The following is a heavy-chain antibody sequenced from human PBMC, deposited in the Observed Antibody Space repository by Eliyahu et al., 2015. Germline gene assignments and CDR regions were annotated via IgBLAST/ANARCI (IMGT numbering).Heavy chain of an antibody. CDR1: GGSFXGYY. V-gene: IGHV4-34*01. CDR3: ARGGRYSSGWYGRGNWFDP. J-gene: IGHJ5*02. CDR2: IXHSGXT. D-gene: IGHD6-19*01. Sequence: QVQLQQWGAGLLKPSETLSLTCAVYGGSFXGYYWXWIXQPPGKGLEWXGEIXHSGXTNYNPSLKSRVTISVDTSKNQFSLKLSSVTAADTAVYYCARGGRYSSGWYGRGNWFDPWGQGTLVTVSS.